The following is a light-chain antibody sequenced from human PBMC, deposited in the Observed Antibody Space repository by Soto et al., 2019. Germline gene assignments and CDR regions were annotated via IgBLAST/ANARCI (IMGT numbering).Light chain of an antibody. CDR2: EVN. Sequence: QSVLTQPASVSGSPGQSITISCTGTSSDIGAFKYVSWYQQHPGKAPKLMIYEVNNRPSGVSNRFSASKSGNTASLTISGLQAEDEANYYCSSYTSSTTLVVFGGGTKLTVL. CDR3: SSYTSSTTLVV. CDR1: SSDIGAFKY. V-gene: IGLV2-14*01. J-gene: IGLJ2*01.